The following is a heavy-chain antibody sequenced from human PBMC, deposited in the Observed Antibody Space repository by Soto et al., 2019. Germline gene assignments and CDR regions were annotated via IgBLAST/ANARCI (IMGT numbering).Heavy chain of an antibody. V-gene: IGHV4-31*03. CDR1: GGSISSGGYY. CDR3: AREGDSIAAAANPDYFDY. CDR2: IYYSGST. J-gene: IGHJ4*02. D-gene: IGHD6-13*01. Sequence: PSETLSLTCTVSGGSISSGGYYWSWIRQYPGKGLEWIGYIYYSGSTYYNPSLKSRVTISVDTSKNQFSLKLSSVTAADTAVYYCAREGDSIAAAANPDYFDYWGQGTLVTVSS.